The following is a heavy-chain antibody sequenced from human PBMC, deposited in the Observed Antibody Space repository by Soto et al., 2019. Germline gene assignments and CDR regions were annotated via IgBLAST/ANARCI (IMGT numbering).Heavy chain of an antibody. CDR3: ARGTVDI. Sequence: GGSLRLSCAASGFTFSSYTMNWVRQAPGKGLEWVSSISSGSSYIYYADSMKGRFTISRDNAKNSLYLQMNSLRAEDTAVYYCARGTVDIWGQGTMVTVSS. D-gene: IGHD1-1*01. CDR1: GFTFSSYT. J-gene: IGHJ3*02. CDR2: ISSGSSYI. V-gene: IGHV3-21*01.